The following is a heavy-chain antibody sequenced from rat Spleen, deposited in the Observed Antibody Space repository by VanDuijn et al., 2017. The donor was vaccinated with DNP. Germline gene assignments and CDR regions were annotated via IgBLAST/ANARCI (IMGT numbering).Heavy chain of an antibody. CDR2: MTYSGNT. D-gene: IGHD1-4*01. Sequence: EVQLQESGPGLVKPSQSLSLICSVTGYSISTSYWGWIRKFPGNKMEWIGHMTYSGNTHYNPSLKSRISITRDTSKNQLFLQINSVTTEDTATYHCARWPGYNPPYAMDAWGQGTSVTVSS. CDR3: ARWPGYNPPYAMDA. J-gene: IGHJ4*01. V-gene: IGHV3-1*01. CDR1: GYSISTSY.